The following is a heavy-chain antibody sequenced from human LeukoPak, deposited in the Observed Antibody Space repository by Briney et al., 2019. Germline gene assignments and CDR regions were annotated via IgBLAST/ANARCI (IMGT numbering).Heavy chain of an antibody. D-gene: IGHD5-18*01. J-gene: IGHJ5*02. CDR1: GGSFSGYY. V-gene: IGHV4-34*01. Sequence: PSETLSLTCAVYGGSFSGYYWSWIRQPSGKGLEWIGEINHSGSTNYNPSLKSRVTISVDTSKNQFSLKLSSVTAADTAVYYCARTRYGGYSYGLFDPWGQGTLVTVSS. CDR2: INHSGST. CDR3: ARTRYGGYSYGLFDP.